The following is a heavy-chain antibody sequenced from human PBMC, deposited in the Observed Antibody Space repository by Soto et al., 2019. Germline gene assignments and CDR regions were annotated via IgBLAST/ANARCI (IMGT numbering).Heavy chain of an antibody. D-gene: IGHD2-15*01. J-gene: IGHJ2*01. CDR2: ISANNGNT. Sequence: SAETFSKVSRHTFTRYCISWVGQAPGEGLELMGWISANNGNTNDSQKLQGRVTMTIDASTRTAYMELRSLRADDTAVYYCASPGGGSGPDWYFDLWGRGTLVTVSS. CDR3: ASPGGGSGPDWYFDL. CDR1: RHTFTRYC. V-gene: IGHV1-18*01.